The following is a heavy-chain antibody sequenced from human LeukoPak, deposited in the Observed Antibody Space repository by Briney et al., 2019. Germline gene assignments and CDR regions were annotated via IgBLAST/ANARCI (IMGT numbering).Heavy chain of an antibody. V-gene: IGHV3-7*01. D-gene: IGHD3-22*01. CDR1: GFTFSSYW. Sequence: GGSLRLSCAASGFTFSSYWMSWVRQAPGKGLEWVANIKQDGSEKYYVDSVKGRFTISRDNAKNSLYLQMNSPRPEDTAVYYCAKPDDSSGYYYGYHFDYWGQGTLVTVSS. CDR2: IKQDGSEK. CDR3: AKPDDSSGYYYGYHFDY. J-gene: IGHJ4*02.